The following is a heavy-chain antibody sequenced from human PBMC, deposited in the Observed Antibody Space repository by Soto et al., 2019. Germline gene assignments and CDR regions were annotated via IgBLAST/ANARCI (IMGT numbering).Heavy chain of an antibody. CDR2: IKQYGSEK. Sequence: GGSLRLSCAASGFTFSSYWMSWVRQAPGKGLEWVANIKQYGSEKYYVDSVKGRFTISRDNAKNSLYLQMNSLRAEDAAVYYCARAASGSTVDYWGQGTLVTVSS. V-gene: IGHV3-7*04. CDR3: ARAASGSTVDY. D-gene: IGHD6-13*01. J-gene: IGHJ4*02. CDR1: GFTFSSYW.